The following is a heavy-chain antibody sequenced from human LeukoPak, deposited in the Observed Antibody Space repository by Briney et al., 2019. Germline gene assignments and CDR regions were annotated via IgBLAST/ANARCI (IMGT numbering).Heavy chain of an antibody. Sequence: GASVKVSCKASGYTFTGYYMHWVRQAPGQGLEWMGWINPNSGGTNYAQKFQGRVTMTRDTSISTAYMELSRLRSDDTAVYYCARGVVVPAAILFYYYYMDVWGKGTTVTVSS. D-gene: IGHD2-2*02. J-gene: IGHJ6*03. CDR3: ARGVVVPAAILFYYYYMDV. CDR1: GYTFTGYY. CDR2: INPNSGGT. V-gene: IGHV1-2*02.